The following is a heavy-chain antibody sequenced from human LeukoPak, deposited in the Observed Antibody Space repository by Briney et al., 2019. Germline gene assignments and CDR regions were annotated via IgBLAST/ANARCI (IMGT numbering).Heavy chain of an antibody. CDR3: AKPRRLLWFGELAR. CDR2: ISYDGSNK. J-gene: IGHJ4*02. V-gene: IGHV3-30*18. CDR1: GFTFSSYG. Sequence: GGSLRLSCAASGFTFSSYGMHWVRQAPGKGLEWVAVISYDGSNKYYADSVKGRFTISRDKSNNTLYLQMNSLRAEDTAVYYCAKPRRLLWFGELARWGQGTLVTVSS. D-gene: IGHD3-10*01.